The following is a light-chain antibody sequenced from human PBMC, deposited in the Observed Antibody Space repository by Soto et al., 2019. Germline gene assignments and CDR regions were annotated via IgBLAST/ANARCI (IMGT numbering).Light chain of an antibody. CDR3: QQRANWRT. CDR2: DTF. J-gene: IGKJ4*01. V-gene: IGKV3-11*01. Sequence: EIVLTQSPATLSLSPGERATLSCKASQSVGSFLAWYQQKPGQAPRLLIYDTFNRATGIPARFSGSGSGTDFTLTISSLEPEDFAVYYCQQRANWRTFGGGTKVEMK. CDR1: QSVGSF.